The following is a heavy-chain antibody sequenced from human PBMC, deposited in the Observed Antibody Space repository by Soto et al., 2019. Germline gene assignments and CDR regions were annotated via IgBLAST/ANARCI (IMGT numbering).Heavy chain of an antibody. Sequence: QVQLVESGGGVVQPGRSLRLSCAASGFKFTIYGMHWVRQAPGKGLEWVAVVWNDGSNKYYAESVKGRFTISRDNSKNTLYLQVNSLRAEDTAVYYCAKDRSSSLDGMDVWGQGTTVTVSS. V-gene: IGHV3-33*06. CDR2: VWNDGSNK. J-gene: IGHJ6*02. D-gene: IGHD6-13*01. CDR1: GFKFTIYG. CDR3: AKDRSSSLDGMDV.